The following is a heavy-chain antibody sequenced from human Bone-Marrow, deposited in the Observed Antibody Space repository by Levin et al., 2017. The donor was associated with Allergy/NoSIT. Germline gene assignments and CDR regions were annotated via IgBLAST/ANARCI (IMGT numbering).Heavy chain of an antibody. D-gene: IGHD3-22*01. CDR3: AKQFLNSGYLDS. CDR1: GFSFGNYG. V-gene: IGHV3-30*18. J-gene: IGHJ4*02. Sequence: GESLKISCAASGFSFGNYGMHWVRQAPGKGLEWVALISYDGSNRHYEDSVKGRFTISRDDSTNTLFLQMDTLRPDDTGIYYCAKQFLNSGYLDSWGQGTPVTVSS. CDR2: ISYDGSNR.